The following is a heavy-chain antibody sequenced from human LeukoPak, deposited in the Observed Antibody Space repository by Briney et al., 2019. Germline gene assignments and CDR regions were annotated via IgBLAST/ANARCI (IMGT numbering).Heavy chain of an antibody. CDR1: GYTFTSYY. Sequence: ASVKVSCKASGYTFTSYYMHWVRQAPGQGLEWMGIINPSGGSTSYAQKFQGRVTMTRDMSTSTVYMELSRLRVEDTAVYYCAKGRALVSGRTYYFDSWGQGALVTVSS. V-gene: IGHV1-46*01. CDR2: INPSGGST. D-gene: IGHD6-19*01. J-gene: IGHJ4*02. CDR3: AKGRALVSGRTYYFDS.